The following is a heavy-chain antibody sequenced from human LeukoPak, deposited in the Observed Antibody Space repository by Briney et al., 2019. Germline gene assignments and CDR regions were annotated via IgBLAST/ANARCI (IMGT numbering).Heavy chain of an antibody. J-gene: IGHJ4*02. CDR1: GYIFTDYY. V-gene: IGHV1-2*04. Sequence: ASVKVSCKTSGYIFTDYYIHWVRQAPGQGLEWMGWINPKTGDTNSAQKFQRWVTMTRDTAISTAYMELNRLAPYDTAVYYCARGYSSPVPNFDYWGQGTLVTVSS. D-gene: IGHD6-13*01. CDR2: INPKTGDT. CDR3: ARGYSSPVPNFDY.